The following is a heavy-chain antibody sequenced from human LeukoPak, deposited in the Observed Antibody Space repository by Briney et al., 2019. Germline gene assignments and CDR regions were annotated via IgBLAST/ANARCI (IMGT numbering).Heavy chain of an antibody. CDR1: GGSISSYY. CDR2: IYYNGRA. V-gene: IGHV4-59*08. Sequence: PSETLSLTCTVSGGSISSYYWAWIRQPPGKGLEWIGYIYYNGRATYNPSLKSRVTISVDTSKNQFSLKLSSVTAADTAVYYCARRSSKSFDFWGQGTLVTVSS. J-gene: IGHJ4*02. CDR3: ARRSSKSFDF. D-gene: IGHD2-2*01.